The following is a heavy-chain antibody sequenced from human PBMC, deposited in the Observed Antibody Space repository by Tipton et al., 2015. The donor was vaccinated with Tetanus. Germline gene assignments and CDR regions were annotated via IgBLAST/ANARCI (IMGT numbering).Heavy chain of an antibody. CDR2: INHSGST. CDR3: ARVKGCFDY. CDR1: GGSFSGYY. J-gene: IGHJ4*02. Sequence: TLSLTCAVYGGSFSGYYWSWIRQPPGKGLEWIGEINHSGSTNYNPSLKSRVTISVDTSKNQFSLKLSSVTAADTAVYYCARVKGCFDYWGQGTLVTVSS. V-gene: IGHV4-34*01.